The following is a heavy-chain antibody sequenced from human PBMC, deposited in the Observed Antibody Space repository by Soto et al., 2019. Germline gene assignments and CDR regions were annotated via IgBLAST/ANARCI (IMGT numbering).Heavy chain of an antibody. CDR1: GGAFSGYY. CDR3: ARGQSYYDGSGKQIDY. J-gene: IGHJ4*02. Sequence: QVQLQQWGAGLLKPSETLSLTCAVYGGAFSGYYWSWIRQPPGKGLEWIGEINHSGSTNYNPSLKSRVTISVDTSKNQFSLKLSSVTAADTAVYYCARGQSYYDGSGKQIDYWGQGTLVTVSS. V-gene: IGHV4-34*01. CDR2: INHSGST. D-gene: IGHD3-10*01.